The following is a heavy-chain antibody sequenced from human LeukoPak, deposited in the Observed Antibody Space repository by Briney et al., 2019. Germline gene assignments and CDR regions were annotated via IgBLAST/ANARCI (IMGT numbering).Heavy chain of an antibody. V-gene: IGHV3-30*18. CDR2: ISYDGSNK. Sequence: PGGPLTLSCAASGFTFSSYGMQWLPQAPGKGLEWVAVISYDGSNKYYADSVKGRFTISRDNSKNTLYLQMNSLRAEDTAVYYCAKQDYWGQGTLVTVSS. CDR1: GFTFSSYG. CDR3: AKQDY. J-gene: IGHJ4*02.